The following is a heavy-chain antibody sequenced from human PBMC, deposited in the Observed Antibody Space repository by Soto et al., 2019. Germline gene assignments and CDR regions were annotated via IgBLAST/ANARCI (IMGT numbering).Heavy chain of an antibody. CDR2: ISGSGGST. CDR3: AKESYYYDSSGYYYLPFDY. Sequence: PGGSLRLSCASSGFTFSSYAMSLVRQAPGKGLEWVSAISGSGGSTYYADSVKGRFTISRDNSKNTLYLQMNSLRAEDTAVYYCAKESYYYDSSGYYYLPFDYWGQGTLVTVSS. J-gene: IGHJ4*02. V-gene: IGHV3-23*01. CDR1: GFTFSSYA. D-gene: IGHD3-22*01.